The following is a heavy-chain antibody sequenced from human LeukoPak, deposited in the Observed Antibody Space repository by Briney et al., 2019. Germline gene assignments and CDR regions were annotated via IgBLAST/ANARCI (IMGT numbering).Heavy chain of an antibody. Sequence: YPSETLSLTCTVSGGSISSGGYFWSWIRQHPGKGLEWIGYIYYSGSTYYNPSLKSRVTISVDTSKNQFSLKLSSVTAADTAVYYCARGGCSGGSCYPRTRYYYYYGMDVWGQGTTVTVSS. V-gene: IGHV4-31*03. CDR1: GGSISSGGYF. J-gene: IGHJ6*02. D-gene: IGHD2-15*01. CDR2: IYYSGST. CDR3: ARGGCSGGSCYPRTRYYYYYGMDV.